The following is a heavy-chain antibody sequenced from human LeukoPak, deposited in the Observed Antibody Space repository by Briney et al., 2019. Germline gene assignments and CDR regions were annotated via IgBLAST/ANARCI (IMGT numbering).Heavy chain of an antibody. J-gene: IGHJ6*02. CDR2: ISYDGSNK. D-gene: IGHD2-2*01. Sequence: GGSLRLSCAASGFTFSSYGMHWVRPAPGKGLEWVAVISYDGSNKYYADSVKGRFTISRDNSKNTLYLQMSSLRAEDTAVYCCAKDQDIVVVPAAKGYYYYGMDVWGQGTTVTVSS. CDR3: AKDQDIVVVPAAKGYYYYGMDV. V-gene: IGHV3-30*18. CDR1: GFTFSSYG.